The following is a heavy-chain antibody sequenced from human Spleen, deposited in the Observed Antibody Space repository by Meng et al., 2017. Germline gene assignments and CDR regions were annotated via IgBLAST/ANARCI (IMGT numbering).Heavy chain of an antibody. J-gene: IGHJ5*02. CDR3: ARGLSKYYDFWSGYNNWFDP. CDR1: GGTFSSYA. D-gene: IGHD3-3*01. V-gene: IGHV1-69*01. CDR2: IIPIFGTA. Sequence: QVQLGRVGARVKKPGSSVNVSCKDSGGTFSSYAISLVRQAPGQGLEWMGGIIPIFGTANYAQKFQGRVTITADESTSTAYMELSSLRSEDTAVYYCARGLSKYYDFWSGYNNWFDPWGQGTLVTVSS.